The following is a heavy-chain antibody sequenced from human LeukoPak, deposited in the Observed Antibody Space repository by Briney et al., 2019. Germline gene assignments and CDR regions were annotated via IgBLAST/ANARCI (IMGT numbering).Heavy chain of an antibody. CDR1: RFTFRAFG. CDR2: ISNDESKK. V-gene: IGHV3-30*18. J-gene: IGHJ4*02. Sequence: GGSLRLSCAASRFTFRAFGMHWLRQAPGKGLEWVAVISNDESKKYYADSVKGRFTISRDNSKTSLYLQMSSLRTEDTAVYYCAKVFAGGIDYWGQGTLVTVSS. CDR3: AKVFAGGIDY. D-gene: IGHD3-10*02.